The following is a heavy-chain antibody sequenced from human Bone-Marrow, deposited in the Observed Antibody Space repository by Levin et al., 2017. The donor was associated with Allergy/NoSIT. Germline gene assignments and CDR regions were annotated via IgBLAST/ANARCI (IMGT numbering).Heavy chain of an antibody. CDR1: GYTFTSYY. J-gene: IGHJ4*02. V-gene: IGHV1-46*01. CDR3: ARRAGIPPRGYCTNGVCRTSHFDY. D-gene: IGHD2-8*01. Sequence: ASVKVSCKASGYTFTSYYMHWVRQAPGQGLEWMGIINPSGGSTSYAQKFQGRVTMTRDTSTSTVYMELSSLRSEDTAVYYCARRAGIPPRGYCTNGVCRTSHFDYWGQGTLVTVSS. CDR2: INPSGGST.